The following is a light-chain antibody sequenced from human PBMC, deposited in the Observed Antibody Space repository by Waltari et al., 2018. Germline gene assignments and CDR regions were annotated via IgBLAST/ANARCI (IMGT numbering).Light chain of an antibody. CDR1: QSISSW. Sequence: DIQMTQSPSTLSASVGDRVTITCRASQSISSWLAWYQQKPGKAPKLLIYKASSLESGVPSRCSGSGSGTEFALTISSLQPDDFATYYCQQYKSYSQTFGQGTKVEIK. J-gene: IGKJ1*01. CDR3: QQYKSYSQT. V-gene: IGKV1-5*03. CDR2: KAS.